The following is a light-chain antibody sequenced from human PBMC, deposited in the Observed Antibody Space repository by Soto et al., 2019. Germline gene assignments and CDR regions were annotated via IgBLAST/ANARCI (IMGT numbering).Light chain of an antibody. J-gene: IGLJ7*01. Sequence: QSVVTQEPSLTVSPGGTVTLTCGSSDGPVTSNHYPYWYQQRPGQVPRTLIYDTTNRQSWAPARFSGSLVGVKAALTLSGAQPEDEADYYCLLAYSGGRVFGGGTQLTVL. CDR2: DTT. CDR1: DGPVTSNHY. CDR3: LLAYSGGRV. V-gene: IGLV7-46*01.